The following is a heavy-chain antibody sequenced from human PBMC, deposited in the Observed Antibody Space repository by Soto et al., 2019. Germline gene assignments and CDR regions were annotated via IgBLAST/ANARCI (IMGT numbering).Heavy chain of an antibody. V-gene: IGHV3-48*01. CDR2: ISSSSSTI. CDR3: ARGRRTTLGYYYDHMDG. CDR1: GLTFSRYS. Sequence: GGSLRLSCAASGLTFSRYSMNWVRQAPGKGLEWVSYISSSSSTIYYADSVKGRFTISRDNAKNSLYLQMKSLRAEDTAVYYCARGRRTTLGYYYDHMDGWGKGTTVTGSS. D-gene: IGHD1-1*01. J-gene: IGHJ6*03.